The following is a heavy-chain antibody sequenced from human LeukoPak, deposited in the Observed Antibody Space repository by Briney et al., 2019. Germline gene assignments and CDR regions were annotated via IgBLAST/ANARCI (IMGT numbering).Heavy chain of an antibody. CDR1: GGSLSSGGYS. CDR3: ARTAAIGFDY. D-gene: IGHD2-2*01. CDR2: IYHSGST. Sequence: PSETLSLTCAVSGGSLSSGGYSWSWIRQPPGRGMEWIGYIYHSGSTYYNPSLKSRVTISVDRSKNQFSLKLSSVTAADTAVYYCARTAAIGFDYWGQGTPVTVSS. V-gene: IGHV4-30-2*01. J-gene: IGHJ4*02.